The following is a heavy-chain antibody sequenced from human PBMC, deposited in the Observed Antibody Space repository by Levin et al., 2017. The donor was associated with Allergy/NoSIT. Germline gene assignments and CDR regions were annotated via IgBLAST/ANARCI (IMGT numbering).Heavy chain of an antibody. V-gene: IGHV3-23*01. CDR2: ISGSGGST. D-gene: IGHD5-18*01. Sequence: PGGSLRLSCAASGFTFSSYAMSWVRQAPGKGLEWVSVISGSGGSTYYADSVKGRFTISRDNSKNTLYLQMNSLRAEDTAIYYCANTRGYSYGYFDYWGQGTLVTVSS. CDR1: GFTFSSYA. J-gene: IGHJ4*02. CDR3: ANTRGYSYGYFDY.